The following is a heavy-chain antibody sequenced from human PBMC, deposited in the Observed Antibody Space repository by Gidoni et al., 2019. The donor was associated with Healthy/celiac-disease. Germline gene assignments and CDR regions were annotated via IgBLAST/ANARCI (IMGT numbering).Heavy chain of an antibody. J-gene: IGHJ6*02. CDR1: GFTFRSYA. V-gene: IGHV3-30-3*01. CDR3: ARDDRGTSSYYYYYGMDV. D-gene: IGHD6-6*01. CDR2: ISYDGSNK. Sequence: QVQLVESGGGVVQPGRSLRLSCAASGFTFRSYAMPWVRQAPGKGLEWVAVISYDGSNKYYADSVKGRFTISRDNSKNTLYLQMNSLRAEDTAVYYCARDDRGTSSYYYYYGMDVWGQGTTVTVSS.